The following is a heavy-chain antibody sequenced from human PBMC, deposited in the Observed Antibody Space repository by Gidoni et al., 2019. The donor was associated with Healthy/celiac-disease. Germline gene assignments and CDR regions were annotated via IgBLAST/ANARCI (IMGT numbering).Heavy chain of an antibody. D-gene: IGHD3-16*02. CDR1: GGSVSGYY. Sequence: QVQLQQWGAGLLKPSETLSLTCAVYGGSVSGYYWSWIRQPPGKGLEGMGEVNHSGSTNYTPSLKSRVTISVDTSKNQFSLKLSSVTAADTAVYYCARGPLYYDYIWGSYRSDYYYGMDVWGQGTTVTVSS. CDR2: VNHSGST. J-gene: IGHJ6*02. V-gene: IGHV4-34*01. CDR3: ARGPLYYDYIWGSYRSDYYYGMDV.